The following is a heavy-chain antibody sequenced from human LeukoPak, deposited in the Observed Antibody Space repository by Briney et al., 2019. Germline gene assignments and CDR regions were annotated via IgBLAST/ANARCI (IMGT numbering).Heavy chain of an antibody. V-gene: IGHV1-2*02. Sequence: ASVKVSCKASGYTFTGYYMHWVRQAPGQGLEWMGWINPNSGGTNYAQKFQGRVTMTRDTSISTAYMELSRLRSDDTAVYYCARGKGYCSGGSCYISSWFDPWGQGTLVTVSS. CDR2: INPNSGGT. CDR3: ARGKGYCSGGSCYISSWFDP. CDR1: GYTFTGYY. J-gene: IGHJ5*02. D-gene: IGHD2-15*01.